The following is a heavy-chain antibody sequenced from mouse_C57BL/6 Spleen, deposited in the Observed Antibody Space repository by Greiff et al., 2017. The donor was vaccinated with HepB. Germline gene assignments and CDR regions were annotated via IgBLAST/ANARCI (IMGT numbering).Heavy chain of an antibody. V-gene: IGHV1-82*01. CDR2: IYPGDGDT. Sequence: QVQLQQSGPELVKPGASVKISCKASGYAFSSSWMNWVKQRPGKGLEWIGRIYPGDGDTNYNGKFKGKATLTADKSSSTAYMQLSSLTSEDSAVYFCARSRIPAGYFDVWGTGTTVTVSS. J-gene: IGHJ1*03. CDR3: ARSRIPAGYFDV. CDR1: GYAFSSSW.